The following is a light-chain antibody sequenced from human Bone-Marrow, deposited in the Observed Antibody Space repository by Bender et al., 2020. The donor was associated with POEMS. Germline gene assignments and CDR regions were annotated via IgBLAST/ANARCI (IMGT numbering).Light chain of an antibody. CDR1: SSDVGGYNY. CDR3: TSYADSASANWL. J-gene: IGLJ3*02. V-gene: IGLV2-8*01. CDR2: EVS. Sequence: QSALTQPPSASGSPGQSVTISCTGTSSDVGGYNYVSWYQQHPGKAPKLIISEVSKRPSGVPDRFSGSKSGNTASLTVSGLQADDEADYYCTSYADSASANWLFGGGTKLTVL.